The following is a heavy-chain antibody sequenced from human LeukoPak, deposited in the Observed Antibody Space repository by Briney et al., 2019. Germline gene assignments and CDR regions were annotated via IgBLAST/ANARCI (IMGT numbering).Heavy chain of an antibody. CDR3: ATLGDGYNLFDY. J-gene: IGHJ4*02. CDR1: GYTFTDYY. V-gene: IGHV1-69-2*01. Sequence: ASVKVSCKVSGYTFTDYYMHWVQQAPGKGLEWMGLVDPEDGETIYAEKFQGRVTITADTSTDTAYMELSSLRSEDTAVYCCATLGDGYNLFDYWGQGTLVTVSS. D-gene: IGHD5-24*01. CDR2: VDPEDGET.